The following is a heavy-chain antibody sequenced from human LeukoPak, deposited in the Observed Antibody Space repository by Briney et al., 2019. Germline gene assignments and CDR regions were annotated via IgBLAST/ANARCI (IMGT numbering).Heavy chain of an antibody. D-gene: IGHD3-10*01. CDR1: GFTFSSYS. J-gene: IGHJ4*02. CDR2: ISSSSSTI. V-gene: IGHV3-48*01. CDR3: ASWVPFGRHTKYYFDY. Sequence: PGGSLRLSCAASGFTFSSYSMNSVRQAPGKGLEWVSYISSSSSTIYYADSVKGRFTISRDNAKNSLYLQMNSLRAEDRAVYYCASWVPFGRHTKYYFDYWGQGTLVTVSS.